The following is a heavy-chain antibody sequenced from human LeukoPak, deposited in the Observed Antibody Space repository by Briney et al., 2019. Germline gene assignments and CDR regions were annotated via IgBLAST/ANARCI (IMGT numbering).Heavy chain of an antibody. D-gene: IGHD6-13*01. J-gene: IGHJ5*02. CDR2: IYWDDDK. CDR3: AHSYSSSWYEKASFDP. CDR1: GFSLSTSGVG. V-gene: IGHV2-5*02. Sequence: SGPTLVKPTQTLTLTCTFSGFSLSTSGVGVGWIRQPPGKALEWLALIYWDDDKRYSPSLKSRLTIIKDTSKNQVVLTMTNMDPVDTATYYCAHSYSSSWYEKASFDPWGQGTLVTVSS.